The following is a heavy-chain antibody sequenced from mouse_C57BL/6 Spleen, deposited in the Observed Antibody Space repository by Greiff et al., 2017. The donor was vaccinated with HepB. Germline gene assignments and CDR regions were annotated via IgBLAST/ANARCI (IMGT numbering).Heavy chain of an antibody. CDR1: GYSITSGYY. J-gene: IGHJ3*01. V-gene: IGHV3-6*01. CDR2: ISYDGSN. CDR3: ATDYYGSSLWFAY. Sequence: EVKLMESGPGLVKPSQSLSLTCSVTGYSITSGYYWNWIRQFPGNKLEWMGYISYDGSNNYNPSLKNRISITRDTSKNQFFLKLNSVTTEDTATYYGATDYYGSSLWFAYWGQGTLVTVSA. D-gene: IGHD1-1*01.